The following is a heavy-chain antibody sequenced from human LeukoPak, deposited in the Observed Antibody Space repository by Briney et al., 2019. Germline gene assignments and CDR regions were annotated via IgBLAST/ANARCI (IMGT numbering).Heavy chain of an antibody. CDR3: ARDREAAAVVLGYYYGMDV. CDR2: IIPIFGTA. J-gene: IGHJ6*02. V-gene: IGHV1-69*13. Sequence: EASVKVSCKASGGTFSSYAISWVRQAPGQGLEWMGGIIPIFGTANYAQKFQGRVTITADESTSTAYMELSSLRSEDTAVYYCARDREAAAVVLGYYYGMDVWGQGTTVTVSS. D-gene: IGHD6-13*01. CDR1: GGTFSSYA.